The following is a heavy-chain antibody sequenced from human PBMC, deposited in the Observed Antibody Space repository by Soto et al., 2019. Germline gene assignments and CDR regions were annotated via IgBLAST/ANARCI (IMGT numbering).Heavy chain of an antibody. D-gene: IGHD2-15*01. V-gene: IGHV3-30*18. Sequence: GGSLRLSCAASGFTFSSYGMHWVRQAPGKGLEWVAGISYDGSNKYYADSVKGRFTISRDNSKNTLYLQMNSLRAEDTAVYYCAKDTSSGYCSGGSCYVFVTDCDIGGQGTMFTV. CDR1: GFTFSSYG. J-gene: IGHJ3*02. CDR3: AKDTSSGYCSGGSCYVFVTDCDI. CDR2: ISYDGSNK.